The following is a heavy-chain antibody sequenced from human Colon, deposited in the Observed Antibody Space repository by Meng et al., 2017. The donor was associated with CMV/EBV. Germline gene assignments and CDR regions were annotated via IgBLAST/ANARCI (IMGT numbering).Heavy chain of an antibody. CDR2: VNWHGANS. Sequence: GGSLRLSCAASGFTFDDYSMHWVRQAPGKGLDWVGLVNWHGANSYYGESVEGRFTISRDNSENSLFLQMTNLRAEDSGLYICARGYCSDLRCYIDHWGHGTLVTVSS. V-gene: IGHV3-43*01. D-gene: IGHD2-15*01. CDR1: GFTFDDYS. J-gene: IGHJ4*01. CDR3: ARGYCSDLRCYIDH.